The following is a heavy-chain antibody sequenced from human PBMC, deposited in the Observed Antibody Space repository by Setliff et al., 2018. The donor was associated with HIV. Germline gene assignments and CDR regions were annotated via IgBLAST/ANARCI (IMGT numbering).Heavy chain of an antibody. D-gene: IGHD1-26*01. J-gene: IGHJ2*01. CDR2: IYYSGST. Sequence: SETLSLTCTVSGYSISSSSYYWDWVRQPPGKGLEWIGSIYYSGSTYYDPSLKSRITISVDTSKNQFSLKLSSVTAADTAVYYCARDFRIGWAVQDYWYFDLWGRGTLVTVSS. CDR3: ARDFRIGWAVQDYWYFDL. V-gene: IGHV4-39*07. CDR1: GYSISSSSYY.